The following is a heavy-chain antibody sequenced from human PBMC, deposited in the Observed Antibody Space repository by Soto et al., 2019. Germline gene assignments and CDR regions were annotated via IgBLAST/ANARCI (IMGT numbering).Heavy chain of an antibody. J-gene: IGHJ4*02. V-gene: IGHV3-74*01. D-gene: IGHD3-16*01. CDR2: IHSDDTSS. CDR1: GLSVSNYW. CDR3: ARGCRWGGHYDYDY. Sequence: EVQLMESGGGLVQPGGSLRLSCAASGLSVSNYWLHWVRQTPGKGLVLVSRIHSDDTSSSYAASVKGRFTISRDNAKNTLYLQMNSLRAEDTAVYYCARGCRWGGHYDYDYWGQGTLVTVSS.